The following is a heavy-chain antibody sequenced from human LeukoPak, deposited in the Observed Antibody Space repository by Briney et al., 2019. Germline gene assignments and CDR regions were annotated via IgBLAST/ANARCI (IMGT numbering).Heavy chain of an antibody. D-gene: IGHD5-18*01. CDR1: GGSISSYY. J-gene: IGHJ3*02. Sequence: SETLSLTCTVSGGSISSYYWSWIRQPAGKGLEWIGRIYTSGSTNYNPSLKSRVTISVDKSKNQFSLKLSSVTAADTAVYYRARAHYVDTARTTNAFDIWGQGTMVTVSS. CDR2: IYTSGST. V-gene: IGHV4-4*07. CDR3: ARAHYVDTARTTNAFDI.